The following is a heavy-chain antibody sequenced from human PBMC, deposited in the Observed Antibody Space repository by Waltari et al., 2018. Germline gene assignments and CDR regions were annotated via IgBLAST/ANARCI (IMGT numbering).Heavy chain of an antibody. J-gene: IGHJ4*02. Sequence: QVQLVQSGAEVKKPGASVNISCKASGYTFANFHIHWVRQAPGHGLEWMGKINPSGGSAGYPQKCQGRITMTREMSTGTVYMELSSLTYEDTAVYFCARVAPGPYYFDSWGQGTLVTVSS. V-gene: IGHV1-46*01. CDR3: ARVAPGPYYFDS. CDR1: GYTFANFH. CDR2: INPSGGSA.